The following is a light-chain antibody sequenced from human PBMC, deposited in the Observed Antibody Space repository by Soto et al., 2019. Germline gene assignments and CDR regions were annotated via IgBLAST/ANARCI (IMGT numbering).Light chain of an antibody. CDR1: SSDVGGYNY. J-gene: IGLJ1*01. CDR2: DVS. V-gene: IGLV2-14*03. Sequence: QSALTQPASVSGSPGQSINISCTGTSSDVGGYNYVSWYQHHPGKAPKLIIYDVSNRPSVVSNPFSGSKSGNTASLTISGLQPEDEADYYCSSYTTSNTRQIVFGTGTKVTVL. CDR3: SSYTTSNTRQIV.